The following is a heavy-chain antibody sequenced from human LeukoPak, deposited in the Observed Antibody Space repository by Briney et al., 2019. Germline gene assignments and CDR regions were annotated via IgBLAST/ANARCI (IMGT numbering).Heavy chain of an antibody. V-gene: IGHV3-30*02. Sequence: GGSLRLSCAASGFTFGDYGMNWVRQAPGKGLEWVAFIRYDGSDKYYADSVKGRFTISRDNSKNTLYLQMNSLRAEDTAVYYCAKGAIVVVPAAITDDYWGQGTLVTASS. J-gene: IGHJ4*02. CDR1: GFTFGDYG. CDR2: IRYDGSDK. CDR3: AKGAIVVVPAAITDDY. D-gene: IGHD2-2*02.